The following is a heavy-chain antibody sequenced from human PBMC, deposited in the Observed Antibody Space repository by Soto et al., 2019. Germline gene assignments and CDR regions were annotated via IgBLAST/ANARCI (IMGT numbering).Heavy chain of an antibody. Sequence: SETLSLTCTVSGGSISSYYWSWIRQPPGKGLEWIGYIYYSGSTNYNPSLKSRVTISVDTSKNQFSLKLSSVTAADTAVYYCAREAVVVTAAGTFDIWGQGTMVTVSS. CDR1: GGSISSYY. D-gene: IGHD2-21*02. J-gene: IGHJ3*02. CDR2: IYYSGST. V-gene: IGHV4-59*01. CDR3: AREAVVVTAAGTFDI.